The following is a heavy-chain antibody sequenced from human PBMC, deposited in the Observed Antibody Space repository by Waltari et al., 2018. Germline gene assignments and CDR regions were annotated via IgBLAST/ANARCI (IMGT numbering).Heavy chain of an antibody. CDR2: INPNRGST. J-gene: IGHJ3*02. V-gene: IGHV1-2*02. D-gene: IGHD3-16*02. Sequence: QVQLVQSGAEVKKPGASVKVSCTASGYTFTGYYMQWVRQAPGQGLAWMGSINPNRGSTNYAQEFQGRVYMTRDTSISTAYMGLSRLRSDDTAVYYCARADLLSFGGVIVRDAFDIWGQGTMVTVSS. CDR1: GYTFTGYY. CDR3: ARADLLSFGGVIVRDAFDI.